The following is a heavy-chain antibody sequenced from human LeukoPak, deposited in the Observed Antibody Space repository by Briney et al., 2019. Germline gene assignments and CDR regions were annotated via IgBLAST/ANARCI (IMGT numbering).Heavy chain of an antibody. V-gene: IGHV3-21*01. CDR2: ITSTSSYI. Sequence: PGGSLRLSCAASGFAFSSYAMNWVRQAPGKGLEWVSSITSTSSYIYYADSVKDRFTISRDNAKNSLYLQMNSLRAEDTAVYYCARDDGRYCSSTSCYLGWFDPWGQGTLVTVSS. CDR3: ARDDGRYCSSTSCYLGWFDP. D-gene: IGHD2-2*01. CDR1: GFAFSSYA. J-gene: IGHJ5*02.